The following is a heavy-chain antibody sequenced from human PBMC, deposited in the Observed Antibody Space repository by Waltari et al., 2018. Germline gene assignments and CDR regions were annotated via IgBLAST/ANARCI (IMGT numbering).Heavy chain of an antibody. V-gene: IGHV4-4*02. CDR1: GDSARSAYR. D-gene: IGHD2-15*01. CDR2: IHGSGKT. J-gene: IGHJ4*02. Sequence: QVQLQESGPGLVKPSGTLSLTCAVSGDSARSAYRWSWVRQPQGKGLEWIGQIHGSGKTHYHPSLESRVTVSMDTSNNQFTLKVTSATAADNGVYYCARDRGRGLYLDSWGQGTQVTVSP. CDR3: ARDRGRGLYLDS.